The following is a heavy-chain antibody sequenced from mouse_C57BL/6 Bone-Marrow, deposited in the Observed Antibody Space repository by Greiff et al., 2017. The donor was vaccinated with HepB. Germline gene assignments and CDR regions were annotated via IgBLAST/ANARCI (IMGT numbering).Heavy chain of an antibody. CDR1: GISITTGNYR. CDR3: ARDGGFYFDY. V-gene: IGHV3-5*01. CDR2: IYYSGTI. J-gene: IGHJ2*01. Sequence: EVKLLESGPGLVKPSQPVFLTCTVTGISITTGNYRWSWIRQFPGNKLEWIGYIYYSGTITYNPSLTSRTTITRDTPKNQFCLEMNSLTAEDTTTYYCARDGGFYFDYWGQGATLTVSS.